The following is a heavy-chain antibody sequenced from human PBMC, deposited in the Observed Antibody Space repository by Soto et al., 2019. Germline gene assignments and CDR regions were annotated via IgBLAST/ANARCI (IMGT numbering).Heavy chain of an antibody. J-gene: IGHJ6*02. CDR3: AREGVAPYYYYGMDV. Sequence: ASVKVSCKASGYTFTRYGISWVRQAPGQGLEWMGWISGYNGDTNYAQKFQGRVSMATDTSTSTVHMEVRSLRSDDTAVYYCAREGVAPYYYYGMDVWGQGTPVTVSS. CDR1: GYTFTRYG. V-gene: IGHV1-18*01. CDR2: ISGYNGDT. D-gene: IGHD5-12*01.